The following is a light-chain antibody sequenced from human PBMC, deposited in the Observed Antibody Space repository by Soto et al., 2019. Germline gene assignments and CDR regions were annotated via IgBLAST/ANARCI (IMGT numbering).Light chain of an antibody. Sequence: EIVLTQSPGTLSLSPGERATLSCRASQSVVSRYLAWYQQKPGQAPRLLIYGASNRATGISDRFSGSGSGTDFTLTISRLEPEDLAVYYCQQYVSSPPFTFGPGTKVDI. CDR3: QQYVSSPPFT. J-gene: IGKJ3*01. CDR2: GAS. V-gene: IGKV3-20*01. CDR1: QSVVSRY.